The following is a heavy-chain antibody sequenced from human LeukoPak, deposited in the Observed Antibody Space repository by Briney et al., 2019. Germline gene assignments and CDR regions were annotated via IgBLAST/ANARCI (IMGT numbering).Heavy chain of an antibody. CDR1: GYIFTSYS. D-gene: IGHD4-17*01. CDR3: ARAGTTTVTYDGGFDP. V-gene: IGHV1-46*01. J-gene: IGHJ5*02. Sequence: ASVKVSCKASGYIFTSYSMHWVRRAPGQGLEWMGIINPSGGTTNYAQKFQGRVTMTRDTSISTAYLELSRLISDDTAVYYCARAGTTTVTYDGGFDPWGQGTLVTVSS. CDR2: INPSGGTT.